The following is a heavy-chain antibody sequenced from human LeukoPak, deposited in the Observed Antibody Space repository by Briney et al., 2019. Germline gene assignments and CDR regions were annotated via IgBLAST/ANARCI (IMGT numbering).Heavy chain of an antibody. J-gene: IGHJ4*02. CDR2: ISNSDDKT. CDR3: ATHWRGR. CDR1: GFTFSSYA. V-gene: IGHV3-23*01. Sequence: QPGGSLRLSCAASGFTFSSYAMSWVRQAPGKGLEWVSAISNSDDKTYYADSVKGRFTISRDNSKNTLYLQMHSLRVEDTAVYKCATHWRGRWGQGTLATVSS. D-gene: IGHD1-1*01.